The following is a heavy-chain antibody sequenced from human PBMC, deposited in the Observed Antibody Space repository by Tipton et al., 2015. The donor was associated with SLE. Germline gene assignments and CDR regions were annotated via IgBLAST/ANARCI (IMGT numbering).Heavy chain of an antibody. Sequence: LRLSCTVAGGSISSYYWSWIRQAPGKGLEWIGYIYYSGSTNYNPSLKSRVTISVDRSKNQFSLKLSSVTAADTAVYHCARGRWYFDLWGRGTLVTVSS. CDR1: GGSISSYY. CDR2: IYYSGST. V-gene: IGHV4-59*12. CDR3: ARGRWYFDL. J-gene: IGHJ2*01.